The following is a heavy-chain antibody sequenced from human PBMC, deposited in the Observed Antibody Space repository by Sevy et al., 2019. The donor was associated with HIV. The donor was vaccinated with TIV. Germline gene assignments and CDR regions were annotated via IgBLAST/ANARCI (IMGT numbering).Heavy chain of an antibody. D-gene: IGHD3-10*01. CDR1: GFTFGTYW. CDR2: IKQDGSEK. V-gene: IGHV3-7*01. J-gene: IGHJ4*02. CDR3: TRDSGGPGGYGSGSYYGGFDY. Sequence: GGSLRLSCAASGFTFGTYWMTWVRQAPGKGLQWVANIKQDGSEKNYVDSVKGRFTISRDNAKNSLYLKMNSLRAEDTAVYYCTRDSGGPGGYGSGSYYGGFDYWGQGTLVTVSS.